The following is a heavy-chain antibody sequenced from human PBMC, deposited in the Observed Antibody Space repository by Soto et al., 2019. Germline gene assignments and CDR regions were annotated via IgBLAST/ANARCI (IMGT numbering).Heavy chain of an antibody. J-gene: IGHJ6*02. V-gene: IGHV3-30*18. CDR2: ISYDGSNK. CDR1: GFTFSSYG. D-gene: IGHD6-19*01. Sequence: GGSLRLSCAASGFTFSSYGMHWVRQAPGKGLEWVAVISYDGSNKYYADSVKGRFTISRDNSKNTLYLQMNSLRAEDTAVYYCAKDSVAGVVEDYHGMDVWGQGTTVTAP. CDR3: AKDSVAGVVEDYHGMDV.